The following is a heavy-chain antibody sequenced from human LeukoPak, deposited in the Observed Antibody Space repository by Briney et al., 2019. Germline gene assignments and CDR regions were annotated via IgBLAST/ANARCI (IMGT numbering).Heavy chain of an antibody. J-gene: IGHJ4*02. CDR1: GFTFRIYA. CDR3: ARPSSGWYLFEY. CDR2: MSGSGAST. V-gene: IGHV3-23*01. Sequence: PGGSLRLSCAASGFTFRIYAMSWVRQAPGKGLEWVSTMSGSGASTNYADSVRGRFTISRDNSKNTLYLQMNSLRAEDTAIYYCARPSSGWYLFEYWGQGTLVTVSS. D-gene: IGHD6-19*01.